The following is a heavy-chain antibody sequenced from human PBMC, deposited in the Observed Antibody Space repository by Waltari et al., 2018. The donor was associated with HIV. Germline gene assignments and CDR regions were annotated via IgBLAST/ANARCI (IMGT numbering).Heavy chain of an antibody. CDR3: AKAFYEDTAYYYDF. D-gene: IGHD3-22*01. J-gene: IGHJ4*02. CDR1: GFPCVSYA. Sequence: VQLMESGGGLVQPEGSRRPSCPASGFPCVSYAITWVRQSPERGLEWVAAIDGSGTKSFYADSVKGRFTLSRDNPKNTVFLQMNSLRAADTAIYYCAKAFYEDTAYYYDFWGRGTRVTVSS. CDR2: IDGSGTKS. V-gene: IGHV3-23*01.